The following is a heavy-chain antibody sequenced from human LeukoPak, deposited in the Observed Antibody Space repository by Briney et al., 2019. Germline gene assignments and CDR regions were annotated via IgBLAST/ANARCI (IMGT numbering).Heavy chain of an antibody. D-gene: IGHD2-2*01. CDR1: GFTFNNNA. J-gene: IGHJ3*01. V-gene: IGHV3-23*01. CDR2: INGGGDAT. CDR3: ARCTASCYANAFDV. Sequence: GGSLRLSCAASGFTFNNNAMSWVRQAPGKGLEWVSAINGGGDATEYADSVKGRFTISRDNSKNTLYLQMNSLRPEDTAVYYCARCTASCYANAFDVWGQGTLLTVSS.